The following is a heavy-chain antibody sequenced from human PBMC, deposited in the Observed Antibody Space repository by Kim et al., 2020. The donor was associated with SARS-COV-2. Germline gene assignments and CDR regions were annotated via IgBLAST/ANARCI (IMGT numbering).Heavy chain of an antibody. CDR2: ISVYNGDT. Sequence: ASVKVSCKASGYTFTSYGISWVRQAPGQGLEWMGWISVYNGDTNYAQGLQGRVTMTRDTLTSTAYMELRSLRSDDTAVYYCARDGSFGLGYYYYGMDVWGQGTTVTVSS. CDR1: GYTFTSYG. CDR3: ARDGSFGLGYYYYGMDV. D-gene: IGHD3-10*01. J-gene: IGHJ6*02. V-gene: IGHV1-18*01.